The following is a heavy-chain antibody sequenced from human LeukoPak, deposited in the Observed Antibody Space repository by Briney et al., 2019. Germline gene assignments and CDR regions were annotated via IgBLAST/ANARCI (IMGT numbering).Heavy chain of an antibody. V-gene: IGHV3-23*01. CDR2: ISGSGGST. CDR3: ARYIAAAGPPFDY. D-gene: IGHD6-13*01. Sequence: GGSLRLSCAASGFTFSTSAMSWVRQAPGKGLQWVSDISGSGGSTYYTDSVKGRFTISRDNSENTLFLQMNSLRAEDTAVYYCARYIAAAGPPFDYWGQGTLVTVSS. J-gene: IGHJ4*02. CDR1: GFTFSTSA.